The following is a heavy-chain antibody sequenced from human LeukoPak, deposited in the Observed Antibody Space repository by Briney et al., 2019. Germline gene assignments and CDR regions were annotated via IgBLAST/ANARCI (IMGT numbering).Heavy chain of an antibody. CDR1: GFTFSSYA. CDR3: AKGYYYDSSGYPVDY. CDR2: ISGSGGST. D-gene: IGHD3-22*01. Sequence: GGSLRLSCAASGFTFSSYAMSWVRQAPGKGLEWVSAISGSGGSTYYADSVKGRFTISRDNSKNTLYLQMNSLRAEDTAVYYCAKGYYYDSSGYPVDYWGQGTLVTVSS. V-gene: IGHV3-23*01. J-gene: IGHJ4*02.